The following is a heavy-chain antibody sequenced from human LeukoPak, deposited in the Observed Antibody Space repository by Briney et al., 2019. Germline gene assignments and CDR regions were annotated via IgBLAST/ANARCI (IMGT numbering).Heavy chain of an antibody. CDR2: ISWDGGST. D-gene: IGHD5-24*01. CDR1: GFTFDDYA. Sequence: GGSLRLSCAASGFTFDDYAMHWVRQAPGKGLEWVSLISWDGGSTYYADSVKGRFTISRDNSKNSLYLQMNSLRAEDTALYYCAKAPHHARWLQNSPFDYWGQGTLVTVSS. V-gene: IGHV3-43D*03. CDR3: AKAPHHARWLQNSPFDY. J-gene: IGHJ4*02.